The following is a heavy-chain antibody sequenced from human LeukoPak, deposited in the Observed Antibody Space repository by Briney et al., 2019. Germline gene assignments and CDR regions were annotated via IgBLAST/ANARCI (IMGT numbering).Heavy chain of an antibody. V-gene: IGHV4-30-2*01. CDR3: ARAVAGPLGY. D-gene: IGHD6-19*01. CDR2: IYHSGST. J-gene: IGHJ4*02. Sequence: PSQTLSLTCAVSGGSISSGGYSWSWIRQPPGKGLEWIGYIYHSGSTYYNPSLKSRVTISVDRSKNQFSLKLSSVTAADTAVYYCARAVAGPLGYWGQGTLVTVSS. CDR1: GGSISSGGYS.